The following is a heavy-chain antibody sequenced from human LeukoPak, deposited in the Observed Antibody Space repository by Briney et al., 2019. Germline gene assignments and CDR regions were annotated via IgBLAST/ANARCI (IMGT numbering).Heavy chain of an antibody. CDR1: GGSFSGYY. Sequence: PSETLSLTCAVYGGSFSGYYWSWIRQPPGKGLEWIGEINHSGSTNYNPSLKSRVTISVDTSKNQFSLKLSSVTAADTAVYYCARGRSGWFGELDYWGQGTLVTVSS. CDR3: ARGRSGWFGELDY. J-gene: IGHJ4*02. V-gene: IGHV4-34*01. CDR2: INHSGST. D-gene: IGHD3-10*01.